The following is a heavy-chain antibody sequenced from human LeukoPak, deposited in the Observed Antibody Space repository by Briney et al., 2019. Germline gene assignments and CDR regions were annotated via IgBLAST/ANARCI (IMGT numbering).Heavy chain of an antibody. CDR1: GYTFTSYY. CDR3: ARQRAVAGTGRDSFDY. V-gene: IGHV1-46*01. J-gene: IGHJ4*02. Sequence: ASVKVSCKASGYTFTSYYMHWVRQAPGQGLEWMGIINPSGGSTSYAQKFQGRVAMTRDTPTSTVYMELSSLRSEDTAVYYCARQRAVAGTGRDSFDYWGQGTLVTVSS. CDR2: INPSGGST. D-gene: IGHD6-19*01.